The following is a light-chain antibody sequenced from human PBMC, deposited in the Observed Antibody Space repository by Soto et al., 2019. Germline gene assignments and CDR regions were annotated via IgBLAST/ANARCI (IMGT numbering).Light chain of an antibody. CDR2: DAS. CDR1: QSVSSY. CDR3: QQRSNWPLT. J-gene: IGKJ4*01. Sequence: EIVLTQSPATLSLSPGERATLSCRASQSVSSYLAWYQQKPGQAPRLLIYDASNRATGIPARFSGSGSGTDVTLTISSLEPEDFAVYYSQQRSNWPLTFGGGTKVEIK. V-gene: IGKV3-11*01.